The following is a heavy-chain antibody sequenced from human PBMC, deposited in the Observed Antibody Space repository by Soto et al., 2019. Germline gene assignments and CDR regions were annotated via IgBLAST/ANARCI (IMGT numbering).Heavy chain of an antibody. CDR2: INSDGTST. CDR3: ARDGLDLEWLLRVYSYMDV. Sequence: EVQLVESGGGLVQPGGSLRLSCAVSGFAFSSYWMHWVRQTPGKGLVWVSRINSDGTSTAYADSVKGRFTISRDNAKDTLYLEMNSLRAEDTAVYYCARDGLDLEWLLRVYSYMDVWGKGTTVTVSS. CDR1: GFAFSSYW. V-gene: IGHV3-74*01. D-gene: IGHD3-3*01. J-gene: IGHJ6*03.